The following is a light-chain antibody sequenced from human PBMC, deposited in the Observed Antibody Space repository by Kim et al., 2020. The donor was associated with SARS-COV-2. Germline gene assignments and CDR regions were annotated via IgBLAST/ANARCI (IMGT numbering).Light chain of an antibody. CDR1: QSVSSSY. V-gene: IGKV3-20*01. Sequence: EIVLTQSPGTLSLSPGERATLSCRASQSVSSSYLACSQQKPGQAPRLLIFGASSRATGFPARFGGSGSGTGFTLTITRRGPEDFEVYYCRQYSNAPCTFGQGSK. J-gene: IGKJ1*01. CDR3: RQYSNAPCT. CDR2: GAS.